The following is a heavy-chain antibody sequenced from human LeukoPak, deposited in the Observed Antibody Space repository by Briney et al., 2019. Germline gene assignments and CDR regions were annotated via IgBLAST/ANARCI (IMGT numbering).Heavy chain of an antibody. CDR1: GGSISSGGYS. V-gene: IGHV4-30-2*01. J-gene: IGHJ4*02. CDR3: ARIGGYYDSSGYYTYYFDY. CDR2: IYHSGST. D-gene: IGHD3-22*01. Sequence: SETLSLTCTVSGGSISSGGYSWSWIRQPPGKGLEWIGYIYHSGSTYYNPSLKSRVTISVDRSKNQFSLKPSSVTAADTAVYYCARIGGYYDSSGYYTYYFDYWGQGTLVTVSS.